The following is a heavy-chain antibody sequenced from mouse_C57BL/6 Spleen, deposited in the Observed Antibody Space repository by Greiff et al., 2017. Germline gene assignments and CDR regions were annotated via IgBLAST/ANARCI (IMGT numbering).Heavy chain of an antibody. D-gene: IGHD2-2*01. CDR3: ARSSLWLRDPFYAMDY. Sequence: VKLMESDAELVKPGASVKISCKVSGYTFTDHTIHWMKQRPEQGLEWIGYIYPRDGSTKYNEKFKGKATLTADKSSSTAYMQLNSLTSEDSAVYFCARSSLWLRDPFYAMDYWGQGTSVTVSS. V-gene: IGHV1-78*01. J-gene: IGHJ4*01. CDR2: IYPRDGST. CDR1: GYTFTDHT.